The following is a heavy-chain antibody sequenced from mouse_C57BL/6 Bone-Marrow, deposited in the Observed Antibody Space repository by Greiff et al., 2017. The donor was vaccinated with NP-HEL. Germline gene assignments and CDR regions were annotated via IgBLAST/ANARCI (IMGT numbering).Heavy chain of an antibody. V-gene: IGHV2-2*01. CDR2: IWSGGST. CDR3: ASIYYGYDGYAMDY. Sequence: VKLQESGPGLVQPSQSLSITCTVSGFSLTSYGVHWVRQSPGKGLEWLGVIWSGGSTDYNAAFISRLSISKDNSKSQVFFKMNSLQADDTAIYYCASIYYGYDGYAMDYWGQGTSVTVSS. J-gene: IGHJ4*01. CDR1: GFSLTSYG. D-gene: IGHD2-2*01.